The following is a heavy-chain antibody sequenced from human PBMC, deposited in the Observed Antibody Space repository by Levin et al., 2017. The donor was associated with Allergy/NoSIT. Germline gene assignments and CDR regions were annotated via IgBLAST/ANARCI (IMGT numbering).Heavy chain of an antibody. CDR2: ISGSGGST. CDR1: GFSFSAYA. V-gene: IGHV3-23*01. Sequence: GGSLRLSCAASGFSFSAYAMSWVRQAPGTGLEWVSGISGSGGSTYYADSVKGRFTISRDNSKNTLYLRMNSLRVEDTAVYYCAKIAVADYWGQGTLVTVSS. J-gene: IGHJ4*02. D-gene: IGHD6-19*01. CDR3: AKIAVADY.